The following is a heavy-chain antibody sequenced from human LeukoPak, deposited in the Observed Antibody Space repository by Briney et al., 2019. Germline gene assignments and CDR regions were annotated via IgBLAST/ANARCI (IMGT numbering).Heavy chain of an antibody. CDR2: ISGSGGST. J-gene: IGHJ4*02. Sequence: GGSLRLSCAASGFTFSSYGMHWVRQAPGKGLEWVSAISGSGGSTYYADSVKGRFTISRDNSKNTLYLQMNSLRAEDAAVYYCAKAGVVGYCSGGSCYGTVYKYYFDYWGQGTLVTVSS. D-gene: IGHD2-15*01. V-gene: IGHV3-23*01. CDR1: GFTFSSYG. CDR3: AKAGVVGYCSGGSCYGTVYKYYFDY.